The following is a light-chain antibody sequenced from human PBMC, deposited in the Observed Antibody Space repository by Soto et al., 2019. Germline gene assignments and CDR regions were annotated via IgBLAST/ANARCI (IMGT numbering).Light chain of an antibody. V-gene: IGKV1-5*01. CDR2: DAS. Sequence: MTQSPATLSVSPGERATLSCRASQSVSGWLAWYQQKPGEAPKLLIYDASALPRGVPSRFSGSGSGTKFTLTIASLQPDDFATYYCQQYETFSGTFGPGTKVDI. J-gene: IGKJ1*01. CDR1: QSVSGW. CDR3: QQYETFSGT.